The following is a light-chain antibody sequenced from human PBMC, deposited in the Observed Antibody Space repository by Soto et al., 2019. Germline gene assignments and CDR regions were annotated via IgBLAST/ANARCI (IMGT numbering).Light chain of an antibody. CDR3: SSYTSSSTLV. CDR1: SSDVGGYNS. V-gene: IGLV2-14*01. J-gene: IGLJ1*01. Sequence: QSALTQPASVSGSPGQLITISCTGTSSDVGGYNSVSWYQQHPGKAPKLMVYDVSKRPSGVSNRFSGSKSGNTASLTISGLQDEDEADYYCSSYTSSSTLVFGSGTKLTVL. CDR2: DVS.